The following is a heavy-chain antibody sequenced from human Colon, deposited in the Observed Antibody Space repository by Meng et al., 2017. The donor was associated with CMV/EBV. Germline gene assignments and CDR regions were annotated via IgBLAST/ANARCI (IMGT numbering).Heavy chain of an antibody. J-gene: IGHJ4*02. D-gene: IGHD2-15*01. CDR3: ARFYPYCSGGKCYPYFDY. CDR2: MNPNRGNT. Sequence: TFTSYDINWVRQATGQGLEWMGWMNPNRGNTGYAQKFQGRVTMTRNTSISTAYMELSSLDFEDTAVYYCARFYPYCSGGKCYPYFDYWGQGSLVTVSS. V-gene: IGHV1-8*01. CDR1: TFTSYD.